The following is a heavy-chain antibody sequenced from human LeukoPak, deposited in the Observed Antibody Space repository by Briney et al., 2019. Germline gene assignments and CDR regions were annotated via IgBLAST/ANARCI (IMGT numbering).Heavy chain of an antibody. CDR1: GFTFSSYT. J-gene: IGHJ3*02. Sequence: GESLQISCAASGFTFSSYTMNWVRQAPGKGLEWVSSISSSSSYIYYADSLKGRFTISRDNAKNSLYLQMNSLRAEDTAVYYCARELGAFDIWGQGTMVTVSS. CDR2: ISSSSSYI. D-gene: IGHD7-27*01. V-gene: IGHV3-21*01. CDR3: ARELGAFDI.